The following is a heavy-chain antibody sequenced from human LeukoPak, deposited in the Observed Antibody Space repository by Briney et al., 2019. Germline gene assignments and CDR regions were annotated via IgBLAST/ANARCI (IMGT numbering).Heavy chain of an antibody. CDR2: ISSSGSTI. CDR3: ARSPYYGSGSYFYYYGMDV. V-gene: IGHV3-48*02. D-gene: IGHD3-10*01. Sequence: GGSLRLSCAASGFTFSSYSMNWVRQAPGKGLEWVSYISSSGSTIYYADSVKGRFTISRDNAKNSLYLQMNSLRDEDTAVYYCARSPYYGSGSYFYYYGMDVWGQGTTVTVSS. J-gene: IGHJ6*02. CDR1: GFTFSSYS.